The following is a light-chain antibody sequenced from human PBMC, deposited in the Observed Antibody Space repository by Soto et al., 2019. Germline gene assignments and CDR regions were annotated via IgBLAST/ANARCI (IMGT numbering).Light chain of an antibody. CDR3: QQRSNWPIT. CDR1: QSVTNS. Sequence: EIVLAQSPGTLSLSPGERATLSCRASQSVTNSFLAWYQQKPGQAPRLLIYDASNRATGIPARFSGSGSGTDFTLTISSLEPEDFAVYYCQQRSNWPITFGQGTRLEN. V-gene: IGKV3-11*01. CDR2: DAS. J-gene: IGKJ5*01.